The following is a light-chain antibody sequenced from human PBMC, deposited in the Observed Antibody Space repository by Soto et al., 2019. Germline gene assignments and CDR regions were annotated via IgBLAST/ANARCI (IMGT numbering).Light chain of an antibody. Sequence: EIVMTQSPATLSVSPGEIATLSFSASQTVRNNYLAWYQQKPGQAPRLLIYGASTRAPGFPARFSGSGSGTDFTLTISSLQSEDFAVYYCQQYNNWPWTFGQGTKVDIK. CDR3: QQYNNWPWT. J-gene: IGKJ1*01. CDR1: QTVRNN. V-gene: IGKV3-15*01. CDR2: GAS.